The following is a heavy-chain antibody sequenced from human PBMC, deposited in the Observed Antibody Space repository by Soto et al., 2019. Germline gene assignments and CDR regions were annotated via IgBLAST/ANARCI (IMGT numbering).Heavy chain of an antibody. CDR1: GGSISNTSFY. V-gene: IGHV4-39*02. CDR2: VSYSGGT. CDR3: ARLMGY. Sequence: SETLSLTCSASGGSISNTSFYWGWIRQPPGKGLEWIGSVSYSGGTWYNPSLKGRVTISVDTSKNHFSLRLSSVTAADTAVYYCARLMGYWGQGTLVTVS. J-gene: IGHJ4*02.